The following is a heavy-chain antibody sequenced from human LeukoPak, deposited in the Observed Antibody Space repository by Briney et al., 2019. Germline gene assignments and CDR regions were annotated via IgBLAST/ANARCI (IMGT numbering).Heavy chain of an antibody. CDR2: ISYDGSNK. D-gene: IGHD6-19*01. CDR1: GFTFSSYA. V-gene: IGHV3-30-3*01. Sequence: GGSLRLSCAASGFTFSSYAMHWVRQAPGKGLEWVAVISYDGSNKYYADSVKGRFTISRDNSKNTPYLQMNSLRAEDTAVYYRASRGIAVAGTWDWFDPWGQGTLVTVSS. J-gene: IGHJ5*02. CDR3: ASRGIAVAGTWDWFDP.